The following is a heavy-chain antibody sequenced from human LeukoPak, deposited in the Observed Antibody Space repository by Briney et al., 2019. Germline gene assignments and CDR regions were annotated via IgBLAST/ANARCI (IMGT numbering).Heavy chain of an antibody. V-gene: IGHV1-18*01. D-gene: IGHD5-12*01. CDR2: ISAYNGNT. J-gene: IGHJ6*03. CDR3: ARAVRGYSGYDETYYYYMDV. Sequence: ASVKVSCKASGYTFTSYGISWVRQAPGQGLEWMGWISAYNGNTNYAQKLQGRVTMTTDTSTSTAYMERRSLRSDDTAVYYCARAVRGYSGYDETYYYYMDVWGKGTTVTVSS. CDR1: GYTFTSYG.